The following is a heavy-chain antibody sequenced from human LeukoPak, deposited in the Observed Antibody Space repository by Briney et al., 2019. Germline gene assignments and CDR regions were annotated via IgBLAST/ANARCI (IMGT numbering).Heavy chain of an antibody. V-gene: IGHV3-23*01. CDR3: AKRWGPYGSGSYYFDY. J-gene: IGHJ4*02. CDR2: ISGSGGST. Sequence: GGSLRLSCAASGFTFSSYAMSWVRQAPGKGLEWVSAISGSGGSTYYADSVKGRFTISRDNSKNTLYLQMNSLRAEDTAAYYCAKRWGPYGSGSYYFDYWGQGTLVTVSS. CDR1: GFTFSSYA. D-gene: IGHD3-10*01.